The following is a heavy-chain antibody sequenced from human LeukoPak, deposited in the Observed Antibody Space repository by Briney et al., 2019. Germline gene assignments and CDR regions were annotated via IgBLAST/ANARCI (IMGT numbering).Heavy chain of an antibody. CDR1: GFTFRDYT. Sequence: GGSLRLSCAASGFTFRDYTMNWVRQAPGKGLEWVSAISGSGGSTYYADSVKGRFTISRDNSKNTLYLQMNSLRAEDTAVYYCAKEVLYSSYHWGQGTLVTVSS. V-gene: IGHV3-23*01. D-gene: IGHD6-19*01. J-gene: IGHJ5*02. CDR2: ISGSGGST. CDR3: AKEVLYSSYH.